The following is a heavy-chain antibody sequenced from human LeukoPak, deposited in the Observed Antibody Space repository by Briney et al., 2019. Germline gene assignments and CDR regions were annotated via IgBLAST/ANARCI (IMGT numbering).Heavy chain of an antibody. Sequence: GGSLRLSCATSGFTFSSYWMHWVRQVPGRGLVWVSRINSDGSITDYADSVKGRFTIARDTAQNTLHLQMNSLRVEDTAMYYCAREPGGYYDSSGFLDDWGQGTLVTVSS. V-gene: IGHV3-74*01. CDR2: INSDGSIT. CDR1: GFTFSSYW. CDR3: AREPGGYYDSSGFLDD. J-gene: IGHJ4*02. D-gene: IGHD3-22*01.